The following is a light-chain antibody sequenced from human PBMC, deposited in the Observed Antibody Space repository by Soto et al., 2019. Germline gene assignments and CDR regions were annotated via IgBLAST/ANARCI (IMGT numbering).Light chain of an antibody. V-gene: IGKV3-15*01. Sequence: EVLMTQYPATLSGSPGERATLSCRASESVSSNLASYQQRPGQAPRLVIYGASTRATGIPARFSGGGSGTEFTLTISSLKSEDFAVYYCQQYNSWLTIKFGQGTRLEIK. CDR1: ESVSSN. J-gene: IGKJ5*01. CDR3: QQYNSWLTIK. CDR2: GAS.